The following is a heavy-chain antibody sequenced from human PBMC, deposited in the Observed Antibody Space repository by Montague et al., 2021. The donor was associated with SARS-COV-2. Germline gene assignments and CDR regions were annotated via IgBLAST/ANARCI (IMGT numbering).Heavy chain of an antibody. V-gene: IGHV4-39*07. J-gene: IGHJ6*02. D-gene: IGHD6-13*01. CDR3: ARVGRQQLVRLSGMDV. CDR2: IYYSGSN. CDR1: GGSISSSSYY. Sequence: SETLSLTCTVSGGSISSSSYYWGWIRQPQGKGLEWIGSIYYSGSNYYNPYLKSRVTISVDTSKNQFSLKLRSVTAADTAEYYCARVGRQQLVRLSGMDVWGQGTTVTVSS.